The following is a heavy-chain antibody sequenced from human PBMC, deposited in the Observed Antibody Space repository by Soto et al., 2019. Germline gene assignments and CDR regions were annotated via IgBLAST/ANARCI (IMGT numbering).Heavy chain of an antibody. CDR2: ISATGGGT. Sequence: ASGLKCSRENVSRVRWAPGKGMEWVSLISATGGGTYYADSVKGRFTISRDNSHNTLYLQVHSLTAEDTAVYYCAKDRRAGGNSAFYFDFWGQGAQVTLSS. CDR3: AKDRRAGGNSAFYFDF. CDR1: GLKCSREN. J-gene: IGHJ4*02. V-gene: IGHV3-23*01. D-gene: IGHD3-16*01.